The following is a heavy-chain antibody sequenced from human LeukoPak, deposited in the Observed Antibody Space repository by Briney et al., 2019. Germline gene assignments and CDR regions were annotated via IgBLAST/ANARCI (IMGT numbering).Heavy chain of an antibody. Sequence: PGGSLRLSCAASGFTCSSYWMSWVRQAPGKGREWVATIKQDGSEKYYVGSVKGRFTISRDDAKNSLYLQMNNLRAEDTAVYYCVARDGGYGDYWGQGTLVTVSS. CDR3: VARDGGYGDY. V-gene: IGHV3-7*03. J-gene: IGHJ4*02. D-gene: IGHD5-24*01. CDR2: IKQDGSEK. CDR1: GFTCSSYW.